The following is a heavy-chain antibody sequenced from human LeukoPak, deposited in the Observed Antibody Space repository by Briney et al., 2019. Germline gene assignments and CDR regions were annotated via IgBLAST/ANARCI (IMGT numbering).Heavy chain of an antibody. Sequence: PSETLSLTCAVYGGSFSGYYWSWIRQPPGKGLEWIGEINHSGSTNYNPSLKSRVTISVDTSKNQFSLKLSSVTAADTAVYYCARSGDYDSSGYYWENYYYYYMDVWGKGTTVTVSS. CDR1: GGSFSGYY. J-gene: IGHJ6*03. CDR2: INHSGST. D-gene: IGHD3-22*01. CDR3: ARSGDYDSSGYYWENYYYYYMDV. V-gene: IGHV4-34*01.